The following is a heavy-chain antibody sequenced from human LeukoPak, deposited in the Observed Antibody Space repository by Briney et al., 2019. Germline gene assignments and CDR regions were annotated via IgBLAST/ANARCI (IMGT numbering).Heavy chain of an antibody. J-gene: IGHJ5*02. V-gene: IGHV4-39*07. CDR1: GGSISSSSYY. CDR2: IYYSGST. CDR3: ARGPPLFDP. Sequence: SETLSLTCTVSGGSISSSSYYWGWIRQPPGKGLEWIGSIYYSGSTYYNPSLKSRVTISADTSKNQFSLKLSSVTAEDTGVYYCARGPPLFDPWGQGTLVAVSS.